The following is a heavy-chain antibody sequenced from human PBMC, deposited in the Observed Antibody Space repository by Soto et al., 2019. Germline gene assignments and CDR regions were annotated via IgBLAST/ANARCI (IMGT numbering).Heavy chain of an antibody. CDR1: GFTFSSYA. Sequence: GGSLRLSCAASGFTFSSYAMSWVRQAPGKGLEWVSAISGSGGSTYYADYVKGRFTISRDNSKNTLYLQMNSLRAEDTAVYYCAKGLLWFGESINSYGMDVWGQGTTVTVSS. CDR2: ISGSGGST. D-gene: IGHD3-10*01. CDR3: AKGLLWFGESINSYGMDV. J-gene: IGHJ6*02. V-gene: IGHV3-23*01.